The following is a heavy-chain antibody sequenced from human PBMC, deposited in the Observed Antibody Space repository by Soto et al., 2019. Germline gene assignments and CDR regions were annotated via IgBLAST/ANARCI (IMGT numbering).Heavy chain of an antibody. CDR3: ARQGGCSGILYFDH. D-gene: IGHD2-15*01. V-gene: IGHV3-30*04. CDR1: GFTFSGYA. CDR2: TSYDENYK. J-gene: IGHJ4*02. Sequence: QVQLVESGGGVVQPGRSLRLSCAASGFTFSGYAMHWVRQAPGKGLEWVAATSYDENYKYYADSVKGRFTISRDNSKNTLFLQMNSLTTEDTAVYYCARQGGCSGILYFDHWGQGSLVTVSS.